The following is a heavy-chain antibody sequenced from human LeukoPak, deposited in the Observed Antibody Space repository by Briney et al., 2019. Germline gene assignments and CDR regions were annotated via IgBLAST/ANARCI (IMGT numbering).Heavy chain of an antibody. D-gene: IGHD3-22*01. Sequence: PGGSLRLSCAASGFTFSSYAMSWVRQAPGKGLEWVSAISGSGGSTYYADSVKGRFTISRDNSRNTLYLQMNSLRSEDTAVYYCASRWGRLLEGPEDYWGQGTLVTVSS. V-gene: IGHV3-23*01. CDR1: GFTFSSYA. CDR2: ISGSGGST. CDR3: ASRWGRLLEGPEDY. J-gene: IGHJ4*02.